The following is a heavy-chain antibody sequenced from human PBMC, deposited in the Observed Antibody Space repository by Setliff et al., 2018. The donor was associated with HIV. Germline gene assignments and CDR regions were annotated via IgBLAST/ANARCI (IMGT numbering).Heavy chain of an antibody. CDR3: ASQPSWGSIDY. CDR1: GGSISSYY. CDR2: IYFTGST. J-gene: IGHJ4*02. Sequence: PSETLSLTCTVSGGSISSYYWSWIRQPPGKGLEWIGYIYFTGSTNYNPSLKSRVTISLETSKNQFSLKLSSVTAADTAVYYCASQPSWGSIDYWGQGTLVTVSS. D-gene: IGHD7-27*01. V-gene: IGHV4-59*08.